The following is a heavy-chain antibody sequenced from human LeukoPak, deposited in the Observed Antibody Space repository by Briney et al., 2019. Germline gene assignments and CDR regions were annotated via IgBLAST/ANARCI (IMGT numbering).Heavy chain of an antibody. CDR3: ARDGRPYCGGDCYSDPFDY. V-gene: IGHV1-46*01. D-gene: IGHD2-21*02. J-gene: IGHJ4*02. CDR2: INPSGGST. Sequence: ASVKVSCKASGYTFTSYYMHWVRQAPGQGLEWMGIINPSGGSTSYAQKFQGRVTMTRDTSTSTVYMELSSLRSEDTAVYYCARDGRPYCGGDCYSDPFDYWGQGTLVTVSS. CDR1: GYTFTSYY.